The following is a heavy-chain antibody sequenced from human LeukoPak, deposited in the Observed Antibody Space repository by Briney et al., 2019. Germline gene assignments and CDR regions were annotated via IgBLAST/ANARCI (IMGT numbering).Heavy chain of an antibody. Sequence: ASVKVSCTASGYTFTSYYMHWVRQAPGQGLEWMGIINPSGGSTSYAQKFQGRVTMTRDTSTSTVYMELSSLRSEDTAVYYCARDYYDSSGYSIGDYWGQGTLVTVSS. CDR2: INPSGGST. V-gene: IGHV1-46*01. J-gene: IGHJ4*02. CDR1: GYTFTSYY. D-gene: IGHD3-22*01. CDR3: ARDYYDSSGYSIGDY.